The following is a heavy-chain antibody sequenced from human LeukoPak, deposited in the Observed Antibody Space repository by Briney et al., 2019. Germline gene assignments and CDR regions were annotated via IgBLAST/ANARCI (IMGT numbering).Heavy chain of an antibody. D-gene: IGHD2-15*01. CDR1: GGSMSYY. Sequence: PSETLSLTCTVSGGSMSYYWSWIRQPPGKGLEWIGYVSYSGSTNYKSSLKSRVTISVDTSKKQFSLRLTSVTAADTAVYYCARFYCSGGSCYEYYWGQGTLVTVSS. V-gene: IGHV4-59*01. CDR2: VSYSGST. CDR3: ARFYCSGGSCYEYY. J-gene: IGHJ4*02.